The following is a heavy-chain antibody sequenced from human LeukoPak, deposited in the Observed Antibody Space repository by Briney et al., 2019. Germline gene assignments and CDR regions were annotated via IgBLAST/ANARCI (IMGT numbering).Heavy chain of an antibody. J-gene: IGHJ4*02. D-gene: IGHD2-21*02. CDR2: ISYDGTNK. CDR3: ARESPACGEDCYFDY. CDR1: GYTFRSYA. Sequence: GRSLRLPCAASGYTFRSYAMHWVRQAPGKGLEWVAGISYDGTNKYYADSVKGRFTISRDNSRNTLYLQMNSLRSDDTAVYYCARESPACGEDCYFDYWGQGTLVTVSS. V-gene: IGHV3-30-3*01.